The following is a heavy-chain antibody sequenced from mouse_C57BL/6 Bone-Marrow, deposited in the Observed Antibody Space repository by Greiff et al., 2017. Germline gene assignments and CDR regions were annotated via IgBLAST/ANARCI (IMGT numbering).Heavy chain of an antibody. V-gene: IGHV5-6*02. CDR3: ARLRGGSYFDY. CDR2: ISSGGSYT. D-gene: IGHD2-12*01. CDR1: GFTFSSYG. Sequence: DVKLVDSGGDLVKPGGSLKLSCAASGFTFSSYGMSWVRQTPDKRLEWVATISSGGSYTYYPDSVKGRFTISRDNAKNTLYLQMSSLKSEDTAMYYCARLRGGSYFDYWGQGTTLTVSS. J-gene: IGHJ2*01.